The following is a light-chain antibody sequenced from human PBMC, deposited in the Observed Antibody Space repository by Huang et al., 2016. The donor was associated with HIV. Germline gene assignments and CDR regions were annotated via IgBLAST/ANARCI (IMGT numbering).Light chain of an antibody. CDR1: QNITKS. CDR3: QQSFSVPRT. V-gene: IGKV1-39*01. Sequence: DIQMTQSPPSLSASVGDRVTFTCRADQNITKSLNWYQQKPGKAPKLLIYTVSTLERGVPSRCSGSGSGSRFTLNIGNLQPEDFATYYCQQSFSVPRTFG. CDR2: TVS. J-gene: IGKJ1*01.